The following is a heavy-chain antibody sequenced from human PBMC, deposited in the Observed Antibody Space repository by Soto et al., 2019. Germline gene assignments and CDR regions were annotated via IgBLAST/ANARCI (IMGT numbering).Heavy chain of an antibody. J-gene: IGHJ4*02. Sequence: QLQLQESGPGLVKPSETLSLTCTVSGGSISSSSYYWGWIRQPPGKGLEWIGSIYYSGSTYYNASLKSRVTISVDTSKNQFSLKLSSVTAADTAVYYCARGGWGFDFDYWGQGTLVTVSS. D-gene: IGHD3-16*01. CDR1: GGSISSSSYY. CDR3: ARGGWGFDFDY. CDR2: IYYSGST. V-gene: IGHV4-39*01.